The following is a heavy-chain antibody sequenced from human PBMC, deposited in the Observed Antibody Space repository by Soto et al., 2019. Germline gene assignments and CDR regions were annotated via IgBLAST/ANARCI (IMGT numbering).Heavy chain of an antibody. D-gene: IGHD3-9*01. CDR1: GFTFSSYS. J-gene: IGHJ6*02. CDR2: ISSSSSYI. V-gene: IGHV3-21*01. Sequence: GGSLRLSCAASGFTFSSYSMNWVRQAPGKGLEWVSSISSSSSYIYYANSVKGRFTISRDNAKNSLYLQMNSLRAEDTAVYYCARDRLNYDILTGYYSSGMDVWGQGTTVTVSS. CDR3: ARDRLNYDILTGYYSSGMDV.